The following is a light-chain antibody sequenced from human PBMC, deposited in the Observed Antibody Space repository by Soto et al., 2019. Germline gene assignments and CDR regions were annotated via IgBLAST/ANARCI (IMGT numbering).Light chain of an antibody. V-gene: IGKV1-39*01. CDR2: STS. J-gene: IGKJ4*01. CDR3: PHSYTTTLT. Sequence: DIQMTQSPSTLSGSLGDRVTIACRASQTSSSWVAWDQQTPGKAPKLLSDSTSPLQRLGPSMFSGSGSVTYFTLTSSSLQPAALATYSCPHSYTTTLTFGGGTKVEIK. CDR1: QTSSSW.